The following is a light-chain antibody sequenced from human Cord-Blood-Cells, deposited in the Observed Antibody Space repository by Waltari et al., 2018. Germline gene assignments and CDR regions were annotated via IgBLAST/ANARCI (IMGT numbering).Light chain of an antibody. J-gene: IGKJ3*01. CDR3: QQSYSTPFT. Sequence: DIQMTQSPSSLSASVGDRVTITCRASQSISSYLNWYQQTPGKAPKLLVYAASSFQSGVPSRFSGSGSGTDFTLTISSLQPEDFATYYCQQSYSTPFTFGPGTKVDIK. CDR1: QSISSY. CDR2: AAS. V-gene: IGKV1-39*01.